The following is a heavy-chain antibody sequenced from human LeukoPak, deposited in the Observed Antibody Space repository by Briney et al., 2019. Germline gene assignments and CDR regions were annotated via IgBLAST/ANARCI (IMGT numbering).Heavy chain of an antibody. D-gene: IGHD3-22*01. CDR1: GGSISSGTYY. Sequence: SETLSLTCIVSGGSISSGTYYWGWIRQPPGKGLEWIGNIYYSGSTYYNPSLKSRVTISVDTSKNQFSLKLSSVTAADTAVYYCARTVRYYYESSGYYAGLEETYYFDYWGQGTLVTVSS. CDR2: IYYSGST. V-gene: IGHV4-39*01. CDR3: ARTVRYYYESSGYYAGLEETYYFDY. J-gene: IGHJ4*02.